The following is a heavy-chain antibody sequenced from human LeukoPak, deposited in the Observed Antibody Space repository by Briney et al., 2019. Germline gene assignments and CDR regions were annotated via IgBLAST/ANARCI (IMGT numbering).Heavy chain of an antibody. CDR1: GFTFSNYA. V-gene: IGHV3-30*04. Sequence: GGSLRLSCAAYGFTFSNYAMHWVRQAPGTGLEWVALISYDGSNRHYVDSVKGRFTISRDNSKNTLYLQMNSLRAEDTAVYYCADRRWLVSSFDYWGQGTLVTVSS. J-gene: IGHJ4*02. CDR2: ISYDGSNR. D-gene: IGHD6-19*01. CDR3: ADRRWLVSSFDY.